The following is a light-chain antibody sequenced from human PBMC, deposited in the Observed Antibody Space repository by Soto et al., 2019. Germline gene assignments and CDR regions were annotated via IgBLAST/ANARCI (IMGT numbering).Light chain of an antibody. CDR3: QSYDTSLSALYV. CDR2: GNS. J-gene: IGLJ1*01. Sequence: QAVVTQPPSVSGAPGQRVTISCTGSNSNIGAGYDVHWYQLLPGTAPKLLIYGNSNRPSGVPDRFSGSKSGTSASLAITGLQAEDEADYYCQSYDTSLSALYVFGTGTQLTVL. CDR1: NSNIGAGYD. V-gene: IGLV1-40*01.